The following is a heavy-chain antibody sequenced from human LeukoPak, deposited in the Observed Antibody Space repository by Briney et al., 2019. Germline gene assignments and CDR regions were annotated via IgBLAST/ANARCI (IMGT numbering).Heavy chain of an antibody. D-gene: IGHD3-10*01. Sequence: PGGSLRLSCAASGFTFTDYYMSWVRQAPGKGLEWVAFIRYDGSNKYYADSVKGRFTISRDNSKNTLYLQMNSLRAEDTAVYYCADQFGESPWGQGTLVTVSS. CDR2: IRYDGSNK. CDR1: GFTFTDYY. J-gene: IGHJ5*02. CDR3: ADQFGESP. V-gene: IGHV3-30*02.